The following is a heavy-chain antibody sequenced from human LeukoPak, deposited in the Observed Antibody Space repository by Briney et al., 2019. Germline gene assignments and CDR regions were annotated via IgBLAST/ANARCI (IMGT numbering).Heavy chain of an antibody. CDR1: GYTFTSYY. J-gene: IGHJ4*02. D-gene: IGHD1-1*01. CDR3: ARTYNFGFDY. Sequence: ASVKVSCKASGYTFTSYYMHWVRQAPGQGLEWMGRINPNSGDMEYTQNFQGRVTMTRDTSISTAYMELTRLRSDDTAVYYCARTYNFGFDYWGQGTLVTVSS. V-gene: IGHV1-2*06. CDR2: INPNSGDM.